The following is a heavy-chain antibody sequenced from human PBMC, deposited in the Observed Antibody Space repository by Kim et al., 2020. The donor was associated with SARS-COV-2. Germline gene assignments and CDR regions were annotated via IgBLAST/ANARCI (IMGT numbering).Heavy chain of an antibody. CDR3: ARDIAVAGTGPVSYYFDY. D-gene: IGHD6-19*01. Sequence: SETLSLTCAVSGGSISSSNWWSWVRQPPGKGLEWIGEIYHSGSTNYNPSLKSRVTISVDKSKNQFSLKLSSVTAADTAVYYCARDIAVAGTGPVSYYFDYWGQGTLVTVSS. J-gene: IGHJ4*02. V-gene: IGHV4-4*02. CDR1: GGSISSSNW. CDR2: IYHSGST.